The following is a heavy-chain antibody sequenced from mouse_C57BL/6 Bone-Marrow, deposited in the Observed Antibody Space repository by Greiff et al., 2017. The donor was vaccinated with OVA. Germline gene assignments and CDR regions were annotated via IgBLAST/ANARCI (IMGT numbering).Heavy chain of an antibody. V-gene: IGHV1-81*01. Sequence: QVQLQQSGAELARPGASVKLSCKASGYTFTSYGISWVKQRTGQGLEWIGEIYPRSGNTYYNEKFKGKATLTADKSSSTAYMELLSLTSEDSAVYFCARKSLLLRYYFDYWGRGTTLTVSS. J-gene: IGHJ2*01. CDR2: IYPRSGNT. CDR3: ARKSLLLRYYFDY. CDR1: GYTFTSYG. D-gene: IGHD1-1*01.